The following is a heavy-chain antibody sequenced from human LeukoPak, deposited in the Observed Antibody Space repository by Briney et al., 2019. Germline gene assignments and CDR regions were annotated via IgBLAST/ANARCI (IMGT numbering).Heavy chain of an antibody. V-gene: IGHV3-20*04. J-gene: IGHJ4*02. CDR2: INWNGGST. Sequence: PGGSLRLSCAASGLTLDDHGMSWVRQVPGKGLEWVSGINWNGGSTGYADSVKGRFTISRDNAKNSLYLQMNSLRADDTALYYCAAGDRNGWYFDYWGQGTLVTVSS. CDR1: GLTLDDHG. D-gene: IGHD6-19*01. CDR3: AAGDRNGWYFDY.